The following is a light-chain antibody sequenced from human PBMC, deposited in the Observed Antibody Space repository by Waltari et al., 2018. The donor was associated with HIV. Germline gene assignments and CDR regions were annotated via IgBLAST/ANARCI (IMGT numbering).Light chain of an antibody. CDR1: QSVLYNSNNKNY. Sequence: DTVMTQSPDSLAVSLGERASINCRSSQSVLYNSNNKNYLAWYQQKPGQPPKLLIYWASTRGSRVPDRFTGSCSGTDFTLTISSLQAEDVSVYFCQQYFSPPYTFGPGTTLEIK. J-gene: IGKJ2*01. CDR2: WAS. V-gene: IGKV4-1*01. CDR3: QQYFSPPYT.